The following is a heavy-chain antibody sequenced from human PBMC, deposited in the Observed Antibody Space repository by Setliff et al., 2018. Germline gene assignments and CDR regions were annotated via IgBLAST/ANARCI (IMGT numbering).Heavy chain of an antibody. CDR2: TSGSTI. J-gene: IGHJ4*02. V-gene: IGHV3-64*04. CDR1: GFTFSSFS. CDR3: AKDSSWYLDY. D-gene: IGHD6-13*01. Sequence: GGSLRLSCEASGFTFSSFSMHWVRQAPGKGLEYVSATSGSTIYYADSVKGRFTISRDKAHHSLFLQMNSLTPEDTALYYCAKDSSWYLDYWGQGTLVTVSS.